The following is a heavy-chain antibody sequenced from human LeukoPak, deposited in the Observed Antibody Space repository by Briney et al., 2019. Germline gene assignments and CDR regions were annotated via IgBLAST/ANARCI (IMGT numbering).Heavy chain of an antibody. Sequence: SETLSLTCAVYGGSFSDYYWSWIRQPPGKGLEWIGEISHSGSTKYNPSLKSRVTISVGTSKKQFSLRLSSVTAADTAAYFCARRDGMDVWGQGTTVTVSS. CDR2: ISHSGST. V-gene: IGHV4-34*01. CDR1: GGSFSDYY. J-gene: IGHJ6*02. CDR3: ARRDGMDV.